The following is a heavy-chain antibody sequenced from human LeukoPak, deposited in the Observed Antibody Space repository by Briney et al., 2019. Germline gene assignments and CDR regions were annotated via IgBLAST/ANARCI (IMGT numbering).Heavy chain of an antibody. CDR3: ASDYFDRTGYYGFIY. Sequence: SETLSLTCTVSGGSITDYHWIWIRQPAGKGLEWIGRLYTSGSTNYNPSLKSRVSMSVDTTKKQFSLRLSSVTAADTAIYYCASDYFDRTGYYGFIYWGQGSLVTISS. V-gene: IGHV4-4*07. CDR1: GGSITDYH. CDR2: LYTSGST. D-gene: IGHD3-22*01. J-gene: IGHJ4*02.